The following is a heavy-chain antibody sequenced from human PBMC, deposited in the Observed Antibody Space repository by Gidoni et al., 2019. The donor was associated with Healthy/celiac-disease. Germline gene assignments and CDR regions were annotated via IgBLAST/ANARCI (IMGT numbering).Heavy chain of an antibody. CDR1: GLPFSSYA. D-gene: IGHD3-10*01. Sequence: EVQLLESGGGLAQPGGSLRLSRAASGLPFSSYAMSWVRKAPGKGLGWVSAISGSGGSTYYADSVKGRFTISRDNSKNTLYLQMNSLRAEDTAVYYCAKTRDRGYFDYWGQGTLVTVSS. CDR3: AKTRDRGYFDY. CDR2: ISGSGGST. V-gene: IGHV3-23*01. J-gene: IGHJ4*02.